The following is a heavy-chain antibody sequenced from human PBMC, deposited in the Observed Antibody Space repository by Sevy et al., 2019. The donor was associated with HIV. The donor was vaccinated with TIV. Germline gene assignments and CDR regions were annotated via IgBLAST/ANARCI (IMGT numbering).Heavy chain of an antibody. J-gene: IGHJ4*02. CDR2: IGSTGPTI. Sequence: GGSLRLSCVASGFTFSRYSMNWVRQAPGKGLEWVSNIGSTGPTIYYAYSVKGRFTISRDNAKNSLYLQMNSLREEDTAVYYCARPGSGWCEFDSWGQGTLVTVSS. D-gene: IGHD6-19*01. CDR1: GFTFSRYS. V-gene: IGHV3-48*02. CDR3: ARPGSGWCEFDS.